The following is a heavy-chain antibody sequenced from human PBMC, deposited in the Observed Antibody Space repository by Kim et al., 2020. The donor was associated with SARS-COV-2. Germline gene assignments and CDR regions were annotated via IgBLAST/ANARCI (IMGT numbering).Heavy chain of an antibody. Sequence: ASVKVSCKAFGYSFTKYNLHWVRQAPGQGLEWMGIINPSGGSTTYKQKFQGRLNMTRDTSTSTVYMELSSLRSEDSALYYCARDWGPGTYYTETWGQGTLVTVTS. CDR1: GYSFTKYN. D-gene: IGHD3-10*01. CDR2: INPSGGST. CDR3: ARDWGPGTYYTET. J-gene: IGHJ5*02. V-gene: IGHV1-46*01.